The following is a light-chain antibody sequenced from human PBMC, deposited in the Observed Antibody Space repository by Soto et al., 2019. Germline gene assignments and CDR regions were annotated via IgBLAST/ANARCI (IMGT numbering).Light chain of an antibody. J-gene: IGKJ4*01. Sequence: DIQMTQSPSSLSASVGDRVTITCRASQSISSYLVWYQQKLGKAPKLLIYGASSLVSGVPSRFSGSGSGTDFTLTISSLQPEDFATYYCQQSYTMPRTFGGGTKVEIK. CDR2: GAS. CDR3: QQSYTMPRT. V-gene: IGKV1-39*01. CDR1: QSISSY.